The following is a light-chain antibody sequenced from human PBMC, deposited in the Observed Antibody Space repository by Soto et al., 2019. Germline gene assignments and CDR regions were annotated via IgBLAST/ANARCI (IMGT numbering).Light chain of an antibody. CDR1: SSNIGRNY. Sequence: QSLLTQPPSVSAAPGQKVTVSCSGSSSNIGRNYVSWYQQLPGTAPKLLIYDNDKRPSGIPDRFSGSKSGTSGTLAITGLQTGDEADYYCGTWDTSLSAVVFGGGTKLTVL. J-gene: IGLJ3*02. CDR2: DND. V-gene: IGLV1-51*01. CDR3: GTWDTSLSAVV.